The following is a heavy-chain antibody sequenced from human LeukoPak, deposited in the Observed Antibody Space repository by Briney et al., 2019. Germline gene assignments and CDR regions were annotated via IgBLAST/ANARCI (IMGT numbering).Heavy chain of an antibody. CDR1: GFTFSSYG. Sequence: PGGSLRLSCAASGFTFSSYGMHWVRQAPGKGLEWIGEINHSGSTNYNPSLKSRVTISVDTSKNQFSLKLSSVTAADTAVYYCARGFRITMVRGVIITPYFDYWGQGTLVTVSS. J-gene: IGHJ4*02. V-gene: IGHV4-34*01. D-gene: IGHD3-10*01. CDR2: INHSGST. CDR3: ARGFRITMVRGVIITPYFDY.